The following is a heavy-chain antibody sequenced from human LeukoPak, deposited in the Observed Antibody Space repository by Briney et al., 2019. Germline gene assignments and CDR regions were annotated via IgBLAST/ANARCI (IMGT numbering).Heavy chain of an antibody. CDR1: GYTFTSYG. V-gene: IGHV1-18*01. D-gene: IGHD3-10*01. CDR2: ISAYNGNT. Sequence: GASVKVSCKASGYTFTSYGISWVRQAPGQGLEWMGWISAYNGNTNYAQKLQGRVTMTTDTSTSTAYMELRSLRSDDTAVYYCARAPPPGPMVRGAPDYWAREPWSPSPQ. CDR3: ARAPPPGPMVRGAPDY. J-gene: IGHJ4*02.